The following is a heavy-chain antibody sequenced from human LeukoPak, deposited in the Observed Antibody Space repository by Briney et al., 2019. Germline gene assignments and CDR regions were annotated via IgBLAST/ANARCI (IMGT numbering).Heavy chain of an antibody. J-gene: IGHJ4*02. D-gene: IGHD5-12*01. CDR1: GFTFSGSA. CDR2: IRSKANIYAT. Sequence: GGSLRLSCAASGFTFSGSAMHWVRQASGKGLEWVGRIRSKANIYATAYAASVQGRFTISRDDSKNTAYLQMNSLRTEDTAVYYCTRHVPNNGYANFDYWGQGTLVTVSS. CDR3: TRHVPNNGYANFDY. V-gene: IGHV3-73*01.